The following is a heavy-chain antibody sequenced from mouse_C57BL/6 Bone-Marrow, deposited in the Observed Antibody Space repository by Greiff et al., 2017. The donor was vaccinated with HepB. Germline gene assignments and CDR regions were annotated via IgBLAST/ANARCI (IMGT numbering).Heavy chain of an antibody. V-gene: IGHV3-8*01. Sequence: VQLKESGPGLAKPSQTLSLTCSVTGYSITSDYWNWIRKFPGNKLEYMGYISYSGSTYYNPSLKSRISITRDTSKNQYYLQLNSVTTEDTATYYCARFGYYGSSFYWYFDVWGTGTTVTVSS. D-gene: IGHD1-1*01. CDR3: ARFGYYGSSFYWYFDV. J-gene: IGHJ1*03. CDR2: ISYSGST. CDR1: GYSITSDY.